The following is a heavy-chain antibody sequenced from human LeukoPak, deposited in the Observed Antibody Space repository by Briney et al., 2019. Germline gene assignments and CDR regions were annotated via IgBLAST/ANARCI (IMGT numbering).Heavy chain of an antibody. D-gene: IGHD2-8*02. J-gene: IGHJ4*02. V-gene: IGHV4-59*11. CDR3: ARKGLTGGLDH. CDR1: GGSISSHF. Sequence: SETLSLTCTVSGGSISSHFWSWIRQPPGKGLEWMGNIYNSGTTNYNPSLERRVTISVDTSKNQFSLKLSSVTAADTAVYYCARKGLTGGLDHWGQGALVTVSS. CDR2: IYNSGTT.